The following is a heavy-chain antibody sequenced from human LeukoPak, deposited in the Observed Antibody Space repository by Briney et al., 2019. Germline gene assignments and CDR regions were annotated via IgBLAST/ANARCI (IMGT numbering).Heavy chain of an antibody. CDR2: ISYDGSNK. J-gene: IGHJ4*02. CDR1: GSTFSSYG. Sequence: GGSLRLSCAASGSTFSSYGMHWVRQAPGKGLEWVSVISYDGSNKDYADSVKGRFTISRDNSKNTVYLQMNSLRAEDTAVYYCAKEFGREGYWGQGTLVTVSS. D-gene: IGHD5-24*01. CDR3: AKEFGREGY. V-gene: IGHV3-30*18.